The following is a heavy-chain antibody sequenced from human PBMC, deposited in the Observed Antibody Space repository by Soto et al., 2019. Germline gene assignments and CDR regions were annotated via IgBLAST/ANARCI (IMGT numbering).Heavy chain of an antibody. CDR2: SSATGAGT. CDR1: GFTFSSYG. J-gene: IGHJ4*02. D-gene: IGHD1-7*01. V-gene: IGHV3-23*01. Sequence: EVQLLESGGGLVQPGGSLRLSCAASGFTFSSYGMTWVRQAPGKGLEWVSFSSATGAGTYYADSVKGRFTISRDNSKNTLYLQMTSLRADDTAVYYCANDRRAVGNYGFYSDFCGQGALVIVSS. CDR3: ANDRRAVGNYGFYSDF.